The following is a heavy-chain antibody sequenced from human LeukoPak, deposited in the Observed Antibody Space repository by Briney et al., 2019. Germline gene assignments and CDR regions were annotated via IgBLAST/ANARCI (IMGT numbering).Heavy chain of an antibody. V-gene: IGHV1-69*01. CDR2: IIPIFGTA. D-gene: IGHD3-22*01. J-gene: IGHJ4*02. CDR3: ARDQGVITRDSSGYYYFDY. Sequence: SVKVSCRASGGTFSSYAISWVRQAPGQGREWMGGIIPIFGTANYAQKFQGRVTITADESTSTAYMELSSLRSEDTAVYYCARDQGVITRDSSGYYYFDYWGQGTLVTVSS. CDR1: GGTFSSYA.